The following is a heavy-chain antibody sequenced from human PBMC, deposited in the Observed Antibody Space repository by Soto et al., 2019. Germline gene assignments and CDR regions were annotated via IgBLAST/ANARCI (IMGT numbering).Heavy chain of an antibody. Sequence: PSETLSLTCTVSGDSITSSSHYWGWIRQPPGKGLECIANIYYDGNTYYNPSLKSRVAISLDTSKNQFSLRLNSVTAADTAVYYCARPLFGRGNWFDPWGQGTLVTVS. J-gene: IGHJ5*02. V-gene: IGHV4-39*01. CDR3: ARPLFGRGNWFDP. D-gene: IGHD3-10*01. CDR2: IYYDGNT. CDR1: GDSITSSSHY.